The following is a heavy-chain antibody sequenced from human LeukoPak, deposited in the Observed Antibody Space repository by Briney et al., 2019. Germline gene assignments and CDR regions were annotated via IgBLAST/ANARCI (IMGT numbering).Heavy chain of an antibody. CDR1: GYSFNTYW. V-gene: IGHV5-51*01. CDR3: ARLEGIPF. J-gene: IGHJ4*02. CDR2: IFPTDSDT. D-gene: IGHD2-2*02. Sequence: GESLKVSCKGSGYSFNTYWIACVRQMPGKGLEWMGIIFPTDSDTRYSPSFQGQVTISADKSISTAYLQWSSLKASDTAMYYCARLEGIPFWGQGTLVTVSS.